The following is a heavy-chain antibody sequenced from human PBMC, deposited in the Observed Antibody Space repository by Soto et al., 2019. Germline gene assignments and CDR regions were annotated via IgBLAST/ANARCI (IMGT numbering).Heavy chain of an antibody. J-gene: IGHJ5*02. CDR1: GGSIDSGDYY. CDR2: VYYSGTT. D-gene: IGHD4-4*01. CDR3: ARDVIAPPNYLAP. V-gene: IGHV4-61*08. Sequence: SETLSLTCTVSGGSIDSGDYYWSWIREPPGKGLEWIGYVYYSGTTNYNPFLKSRVTLSLDKSKNQFSLKMNSVTAADTAEYYCARDVIAPPNYLAPWGQGTXXTVSX.